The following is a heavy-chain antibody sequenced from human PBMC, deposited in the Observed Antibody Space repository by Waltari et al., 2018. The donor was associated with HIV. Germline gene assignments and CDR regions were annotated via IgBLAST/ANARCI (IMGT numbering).Heavy chain of an antibody. V-gene: IGHV4-31*11. J-gene: IGHJ4*02. CDR1: GVSINIGGYY. CDR3: ARGRKGYLGIEDFYS. CDR2: IYNNGNT. D-gene: IGHD2-15*01. Sequence: QVQLQESGPGLLKPSQTLSLTCAVSGVSINIGGYYWSWVRQHPWTGLEWIGHIYNNGNTYYNPSLQSRVTISLDTSQHQFSLRLNSVTAADNAVYYWARGRKGYLGIEDFYSWGQGTLVTVSS.